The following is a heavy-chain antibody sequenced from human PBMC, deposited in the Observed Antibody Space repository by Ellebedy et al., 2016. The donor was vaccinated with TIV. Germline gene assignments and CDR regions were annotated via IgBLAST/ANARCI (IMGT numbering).Heavy chain of an antibody. V-gene: IGHV1-8*01. Sequence: ASVKVSXXASGYTFTSYDINWVRQATGQGLEWMGWMNPNSGNTGYAQKFQGRVTMTRNTSISTAYMELSSLRSEDTAVYYCARGLVDHYSGSYSNWGQGTLVTVSS. CDR2: MNPNSGNT. CDR3: ARGLVDHYSGSYSN. J-gene: IGHJ4*02. D-gene: IGHD1-26*01. CDR1: GYTFTSYD.